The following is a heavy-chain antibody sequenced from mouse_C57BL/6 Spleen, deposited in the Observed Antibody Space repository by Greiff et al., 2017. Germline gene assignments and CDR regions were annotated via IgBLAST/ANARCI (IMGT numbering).Heavy chain of an antibody. J-gene: IGHJ4*01. Sequence: EVQRVESEGGLVQPGSSMKLSCTASGFTFSDYYMAWVRQVPEKGLEWVANINYDGSSTYYLDSLKSRFIISRDNATNILYLQMSSLKSEDTATYYCARDRDYDYDGRSYAMDYWGQGTSVTVSS. D-gene: IGHD2-4*01. V-gene: IGHV5-16*01. CDR3: ARDRDYDYDGRSYAMDY. CDR1: GFTFSDYY. CDR2: INYDGSST.